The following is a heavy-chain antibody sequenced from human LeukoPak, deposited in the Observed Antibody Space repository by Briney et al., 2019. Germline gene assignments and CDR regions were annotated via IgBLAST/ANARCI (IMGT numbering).Heavy chain of an antibody. CDR1: GYSISSGYY. V-gene: IGHV4-38-2*02. Sequence: SETLSLTCTVSGYSISSGYYWGWIRQSPGKGLEWIGSIYHSGSTNYNPSLKSRVTISVDTSKNQFSLKLSSVTAADTAVYYCARGLRYGGYWGQGTLVTVSS. D-gene: IGHD3-16*01. CDR3: ARGLRYGGY. CDR2: IYHSGST. J-gene: IGHJ4*02.